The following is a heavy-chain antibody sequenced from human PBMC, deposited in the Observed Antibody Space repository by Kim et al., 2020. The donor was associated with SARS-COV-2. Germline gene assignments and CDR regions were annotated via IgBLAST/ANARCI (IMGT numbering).Heavy chain of an antibody. V-gene: IGHV4-34*01. D-gene: IGHD6-13*01. CDR2: INHSGST. CDR1: GGSFSGYY. J-gene: IGHJ5*02. CDR3: ARGYPPRWAAAGTDWFDP. Sequence: SETLSLTCAVYGGSFSGYYWSWIRQPPGKGLEWIGEINHSGSTNYNPSLKSRVTISVDTSKNQFSLKLSSVTAADTAVYYCARGYPPRWAAAGTDWFDPWGQGTLVTVSS.